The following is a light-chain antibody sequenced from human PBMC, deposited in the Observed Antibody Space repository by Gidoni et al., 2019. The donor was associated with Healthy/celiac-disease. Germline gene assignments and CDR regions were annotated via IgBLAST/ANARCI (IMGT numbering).Light chain of an antibody. V-gene: IGLV3-21*02. CDR1: NIGSQS. Sequence: SYVLTQPPSVSVAPGQTARITCGGNNIGSQSVHWYQQKPGQAPVLVVYDDSARPSGIPERFSGSNSGNTATLTISRVEAGDEADYYCQVWDSSSDHPVVFGGGTKLTVL. J-gene: IGLJ2*01. CDR2: DDS. CDR3: QVWDSSSDHPVV.